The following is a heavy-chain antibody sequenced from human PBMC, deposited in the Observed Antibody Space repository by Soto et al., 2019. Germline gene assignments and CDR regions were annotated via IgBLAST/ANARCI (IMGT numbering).Heavy chain of an antibody. V-gene: IGHV3-23*01. Sequence: EVQLLESGGGLVQPGGSLRLSCAASGFTFSSYAMSWIRQAPGKGLEWVSAISGSGGSTYYADSVKGLFTISRDNSNNTLYRQMNSMRAEDTAVYYCAKEAVAAELFDYCGQGTLVTVSS. CDR2: ISGSGGST. D-gene: IGHD6-13*01. J-gene: IGHJ4*02. CDR3: AKEAVAAELFDY. CDR1: GFTFSSYA.